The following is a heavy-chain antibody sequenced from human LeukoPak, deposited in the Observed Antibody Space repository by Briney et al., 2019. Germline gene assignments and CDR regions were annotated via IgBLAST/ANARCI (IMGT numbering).Heavy chain of an antibody. D-gene: IGHD1-26*01. CDR1: GFTFNSYG. V-gene: IGHV3-30*18. CDR3: AKAQAPLVGSYGAFDI. CDR2: ISYDGTNK. Sequence: GRSLRLSCAASGFTFNSYGMHWVRQAPGQGLEWVAVISYDGTNKYYADSVKGRFTISRDNSKSTLYLQMNSLRAKDTAVYYCAKAQAPLVGSYGAFDIWGQGTMVTVSS. J-gene: IGHJ3*02.